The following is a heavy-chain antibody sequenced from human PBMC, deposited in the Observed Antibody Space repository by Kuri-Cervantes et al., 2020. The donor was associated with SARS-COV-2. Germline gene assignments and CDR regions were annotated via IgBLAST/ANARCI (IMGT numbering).Heavy chain of an antibody. Sequence: GGSLRLSWAASGFTFGSYAMHWVRQAPGKGREWVAVISYDGSNKYYAESVKGRFTISRDNSKNTLYLQMNSLRTEDTAVYYCARGGRAVDYYYGMDGWGQGTTVTVSS. V-gene: IGHV3-30*04. J-gene: IGHJ6*02. CDR3: ARGGRAVDYYYGMDG. CDR2: ISYDGSNK. CDR1: GFTFGSYA.